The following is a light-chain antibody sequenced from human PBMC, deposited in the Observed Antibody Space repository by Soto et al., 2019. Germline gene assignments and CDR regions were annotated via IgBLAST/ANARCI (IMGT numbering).Light chain of an antibody. J-gene: IGLJ2*01. CDR3: SSYAGSNNLV. Sequence: ALTQPPSASGSPGQSVTISCTGTSSDVGGYNSVSWYQQHPGNAPKLLIYEVSKRPSGVPDRFSGSKSGNTASLTVSGLQAEDEADYYCSSYAGSNNLVFGGGTKVTVL. V-gene: IGLV2-8*01. CDR2: EVS. CDR1: SSDVGGYNS.